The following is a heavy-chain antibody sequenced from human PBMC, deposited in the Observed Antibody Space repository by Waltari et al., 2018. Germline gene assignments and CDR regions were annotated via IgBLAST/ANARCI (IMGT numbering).Heavy chain of an antibody. CDR3: AREGGSYRDYFDY. J-gene: IGHJ4*02. V-gene: IGHV4-59*01. Sequence: QVQLQESGPGLVKPSETLSLTCTVSGGSISSYYWSWIRQPPGKGLEWIGYIYYSGRTTSNPSLKVQVTISVDTSKNQFSLKLSSVTAADTAVYYWAREGGSYRDYFDYWGQGTLVTVSS. CDR2: IYYSGRT. D-gene: IGHD1-26*01. CDR1: GGSISSYY.